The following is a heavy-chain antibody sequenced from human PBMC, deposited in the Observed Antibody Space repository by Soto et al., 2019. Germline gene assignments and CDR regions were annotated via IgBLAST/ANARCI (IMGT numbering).Heavy chain of an antibody. D-gene: IGHD6-19*01. Sequence: QVQLQESGPGLVKPSQTLSLTCTVSGGSISSGDYYWSWIRQPPGKGLEWIGYIYYSGSTYYNPSLKSRVTISVDTSKNQFSLKLSSVTAADTAVYYCARGVSGWSDYYYYGMDVWGQGTTVTVSS. CDR1: GGSISSGDYY. CDR3: ARGVSGWSDYYYYGMDV. J-gene: IGHJ6*02. CDR2: IYYSGST. V-gene: IGHV4-30-4*01.